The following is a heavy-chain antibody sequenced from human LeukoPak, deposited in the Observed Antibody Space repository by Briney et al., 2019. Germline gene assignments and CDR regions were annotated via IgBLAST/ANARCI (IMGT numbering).Heavy chain of an antibody. CDR3: ASTIGSAGTQY. CDR1: GFTFSNYA. V-gene: IGHV3-23*01. Sequence: GGSLRLSCAASGFTFSNYAMSWVRQAPGKGLEWVSAISGSDGSTNYADSVKGRFTISRDNSKNTLYLQMNSLRAEDTAVYYCASTIGSAGTQYWGQGTLVTVSS. CDR2: ISGSDGST. J-gene: IGHJ4*02. D-gene: IGHD6-13*01.